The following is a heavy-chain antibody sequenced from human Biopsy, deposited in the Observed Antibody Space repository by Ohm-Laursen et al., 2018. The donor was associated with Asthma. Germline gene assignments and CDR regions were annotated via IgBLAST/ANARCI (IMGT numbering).Heavy chain of an antibody. V-gene: IGHV1-18*01. Sequence: GASVKVSCKTSGHTFNSAGITWVRQAPGQGLEWMGWISVYNGNTKVAQKLQDRVTMITDTSTSTAYMELRSLRSDDTAVYFCARAVDYSHYYGIDVWAKGPRSPSP. CDR3: ARAVDYSHYYGIDV. CDR1: GHTFNSAG. CDR2: ISVYNGNT. J-gene: IGHJ6*02. D-gene: IGHD3-10*01.